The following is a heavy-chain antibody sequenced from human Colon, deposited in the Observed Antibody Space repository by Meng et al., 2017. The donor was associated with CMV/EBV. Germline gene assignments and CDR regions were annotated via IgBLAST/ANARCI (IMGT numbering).Heavy chain of an antibody. J-gene: IGHJ3*02. D-gene: IGHD4-17*01. CDR1: GGTFRSYA. CDR2: IIPIRGSS. V-gene: IGHV1-69*10. CDR3: ARVGVDYGDFHDAFDI. Sequence: SVNVSCKASGGTFRSYAISWVRQAPGQGLEYMGGIIPIRGSSDYAQKFQGRMTIIADKSTNTAYMEPNSLRSEDTAVYYCARVGVDYGDFHDAFDIWGQGTMVTVSS.